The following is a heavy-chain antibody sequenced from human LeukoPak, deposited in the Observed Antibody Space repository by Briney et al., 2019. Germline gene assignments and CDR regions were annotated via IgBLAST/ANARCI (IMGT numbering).Heavy chain of an antibody. D-gene: IGHD1-20*01. Sequence: PGGSLRLSCAASGFTFTNAWMSWVRQAPGKGLEWVGRIKSKTDGGTSGYAAPVKGRFSISRDDSKNTLYLQMNSLKTEDTAVYYCATEQDKWNHHIDHWGQGTLVTVSS. CDR1: GFTFTNAW. J-gene: IGHJ4*02. CDR3: ATEQDKWNHHIDH. CDR2: IKSKTDGGTS. V-gene: IGHV3-15*01.